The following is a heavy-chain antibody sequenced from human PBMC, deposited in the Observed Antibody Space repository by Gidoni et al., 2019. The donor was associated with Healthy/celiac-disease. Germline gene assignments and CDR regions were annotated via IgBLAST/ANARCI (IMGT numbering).Heavy chain of an antibody. V-gene: IGHV3-21*01. Sequence: EMQLVQSGGGLVKPGGSLRLSGTASGFTFSSYSMNWVRQAPGKGLEWVSSISSSSSYIYYADSVKGRFTISRDNAKNSLYLQMNSLRAEDTAVYYCARGAYCSSTSCYYYYYYGMDVWGQGTTVTVSS. CDR1: GFTFSSYS. CDR3: ARGAYCSSTSCYYYYYYGMDV. D-gene: IGHD2-2*01. CDR2: ISSSSSYI. J-gene: IGHJ6*02.